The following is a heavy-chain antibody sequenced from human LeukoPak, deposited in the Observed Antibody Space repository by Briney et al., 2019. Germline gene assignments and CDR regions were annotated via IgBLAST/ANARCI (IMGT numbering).Heavy chain of an antibody. J-gene: IGHJ4*02. CDR2: INSDGSST. CDR1: GFTFRSCW. CDR3: ARADYYYDSSGYYD. Sequence: GGSLRLSCAASGFTFRSCWMHWVRQAPGKGLVWVARINSDGSSTSYADSVKGRFTISRDNAKNTLYLQMNSLRAEDTAVYYCARADYYYDSSGYYDWGQGTLVTVSS. D-gene: IGHD3-22*01. V-gene: IGHV3-74*01.